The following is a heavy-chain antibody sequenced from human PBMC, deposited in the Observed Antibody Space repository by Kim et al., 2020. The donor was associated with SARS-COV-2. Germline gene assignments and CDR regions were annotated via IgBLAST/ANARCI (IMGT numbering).Heavy chain of an antibody. CDR3: AKDLWDLSASDS. Sequence: GGSLRLSCAASGFSFRYNAMNWVRQAPGKGLEYVSGIGGDEKAYYADSVKGRFTISRDNSKNTLFLQMNSLRADDTAIYYCAKDLWDLSASDSWGQGALVTVSS. V-gene: IGHV3-23*01. J-gene: IGHJ4*02. CDR1: GFSFRYNA. CDR2: IGGDEKA. D-gene: IGHD1-26*01.